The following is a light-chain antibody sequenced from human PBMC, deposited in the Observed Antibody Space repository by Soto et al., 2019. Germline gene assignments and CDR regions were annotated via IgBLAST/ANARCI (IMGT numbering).Light chain of an antibody. CDR1: QGLSTY. J-gene: IGKJ3*01. CDR3: QQSYTSPFT. V-gene: IGKV1-39*01. Sequence: DIQMTQSPSSLAASVGDRVTITCRASQGLSTYLNWYQQNPGKAPKLLIYAASSLQSGVPSRFSGSGSGTDFTLTISGLQPEDVATYYCQQSYTSPFTFGPGTKVDIK. CDR2: AAS.